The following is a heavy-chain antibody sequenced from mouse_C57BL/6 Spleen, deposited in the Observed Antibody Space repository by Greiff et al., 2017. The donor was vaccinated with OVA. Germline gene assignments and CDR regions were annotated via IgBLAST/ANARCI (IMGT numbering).Heavy chain of an antibody. CDR1: GYTFTSYW. CDR2: IHPNSGST. D-gene: IGHD3-2*02. V-gene: IGHV1-64*01. CDR3: APGGSSGYGYAMDY. J-gene: IGHJ4*01. Sequence: QVHVKQPGAELVKPGASVKLSCKASGYTFTSYWMHWVKQRPGQGLEWIGMIHPNSGSTNYNEKFKSKATLTVDKSSSTAYMQLSSLTSEDSAVYYCAPGGSSGYGYAMDYWGQGTSVTVSS.